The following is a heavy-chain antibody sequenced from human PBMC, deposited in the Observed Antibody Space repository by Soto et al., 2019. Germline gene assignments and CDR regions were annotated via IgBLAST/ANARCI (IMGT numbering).Heavy chain of an antibody. CDR3: ARDLPFCRGGSCYSAGRWFDP. V-gene: IGHV1-69*06. CDR1: GGTFSSYA. D-gene: IGHD2-15*01. J-gene: IGHJ5*02. Sequence: QVQLVQSGAEVKKPGSSVNVSCKASGGTFSSYAISWVRQAPGQGLEWMGGIIPIFGTANYAQKFQGRVTITADKSTSTAYMELSSLRPEDTAVYYCARDLPFCRGGSCYSAGRWFDPWGQGTLVTVSS. CDR2: IIPIFGTA.